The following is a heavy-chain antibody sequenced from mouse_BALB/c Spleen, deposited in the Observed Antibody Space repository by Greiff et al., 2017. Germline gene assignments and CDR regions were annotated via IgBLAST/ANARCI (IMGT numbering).Heavy chain of an antibody. CDR2: INPYNDGT. V-gene: IGHV1-14*01. CDR3: ARKIITTVAYYFDY. Sequence: VQLQQSGPELVKPGASVKMSCKASGYTFTSYVMHWVKQKPGQGLEWIGYINPYNDGTKYNEKFKGKATLTSDKSSSTAYMELSSLTSEDSAVYYCARKIITTVAYYFDYWGQGTTLTVSS. D-gene: IGHD1-1*01. J-gene: IGHJ2*01. CDR1: GYTFTSYV.